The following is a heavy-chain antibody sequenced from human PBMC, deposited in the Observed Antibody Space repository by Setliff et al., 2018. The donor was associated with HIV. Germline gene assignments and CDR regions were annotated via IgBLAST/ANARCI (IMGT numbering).Heavy chain of an antibody. CDR3: AMGILFFYYMDS. Sequence: SETLSLTCTVSGASMSSYFWSWVRQTPGKGLEWIGYVLSSGRDTYNPSLKSRVAMSVDTSKNQFSLSLASPTAADTAVYYCAMGILFFYYMDSWGRGATVTVSS. D-gene: IGHD2-21*01. CDR2: VLSSGRD. CDR1: GASMSSYF. V-gene: IGHV4-59*08. J-gene: IGHJ6*03.